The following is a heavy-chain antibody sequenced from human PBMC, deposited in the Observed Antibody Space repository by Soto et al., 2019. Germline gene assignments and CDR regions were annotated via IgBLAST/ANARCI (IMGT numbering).Heavy chain of an antibody. CDR2: IGSAGDT. V-gene: IGHV3-13*01. Sequence: GGSLRLSCAASGFTFKNNDMHWVRQETGKGLEWVASIGSAGDTHYLGSVRGRFTISRENAQNSVYLQMNSLRAGDTAVYYCARDRSVAGTGELDFWGQGTAVTVSS. D-gene: IGHD6-19*01. CDR3: ARDRSVAGTGELDF. J-gene: IGHJ4*02. CDR1: GFTFKNND.